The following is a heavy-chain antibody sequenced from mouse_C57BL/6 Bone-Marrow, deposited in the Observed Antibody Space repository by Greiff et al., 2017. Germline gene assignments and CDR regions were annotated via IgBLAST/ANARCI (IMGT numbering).Heavy chain of an antibody. CDR1: GFTFSDYY. Sequence: EVQLVESEGGLVQPGSSMKLSCTASGFTFSDYYMAWVRQVPEKRLEWVANINYDGSSTYYLDSLKSRFIISRDNAKNILYLQMSSLKSEDTATYYCARDGSSGDYFDYWGQGTTLTVSS. D-gene: IGHD1-1*01. CDR3: ARDGSSGDYFDY. CDR2: INYDGSST. J-gene: IGHJ2*01. V-gene: IGHV5-16*01.